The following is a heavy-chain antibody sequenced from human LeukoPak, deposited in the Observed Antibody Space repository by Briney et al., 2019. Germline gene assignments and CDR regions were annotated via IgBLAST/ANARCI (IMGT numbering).Heavy chain of an antibody. D-gene: IGHD3-10*01. CDR2: ISSSSSYI. Sequence: GGCLRLSCAASGFTFSSYSMNWVRQAPGKGLEWVSSISSSSSYIYYADSVKGRFTISRDNAKNSLYLQMNSLRAEDTAVYYCARVQYGSGTIDALDIWGQGTMVTVSS. V-gene: IGHV3-21*01. CDR3: ARVQYGSGTIDALDI. J-gene: IGHJ3*02. CDR1: GFTFSSYS.